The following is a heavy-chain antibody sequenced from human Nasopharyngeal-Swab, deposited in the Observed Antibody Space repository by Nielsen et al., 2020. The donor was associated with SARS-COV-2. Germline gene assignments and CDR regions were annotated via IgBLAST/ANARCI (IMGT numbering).Heavy chain of an antibody. V-gene: IGHV3-21*01. J-gene: IGHJ4*02. Sequence: GGSLRLSCAASGFTFRDYSMNWVRQAPGKGLEWVSSIGRYGTDIFHADSVKGRFSVFRDAANKSIYLQMRSLRAEDTAVYYCASAHRAYGDSGYYPLDYWGKGTLVTVSS. CDR3: ASAHRAYGDSGYYPLDY. CDR1: GFTFRDYS. D-gene: IGHD3-22*01. CDR2: IGRYGTDI.